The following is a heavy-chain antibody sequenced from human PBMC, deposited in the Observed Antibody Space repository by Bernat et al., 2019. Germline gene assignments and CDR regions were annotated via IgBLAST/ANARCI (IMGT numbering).Heavy chain of an antibody. D-gene: IGHD4-17*01. J-gene: IGHJ4*02. Sequence: QVQLQESGPGLVKPSQTLSLTCTVSGGSLSSGGYYWSWIRQPPGKGLEWIGYIYYSGSTYYNPSLKSRVTISVDTSKNQFSLKLSSVTAADTAVYYCARVERLGFGDYGVAYWGQGTLVTVSS. CDR1: GGSLSSGGYY. CDR3: ARVERLGFGDYGVAY. CDR2: IYYSGST. V-gene: IGHV4-31*03.